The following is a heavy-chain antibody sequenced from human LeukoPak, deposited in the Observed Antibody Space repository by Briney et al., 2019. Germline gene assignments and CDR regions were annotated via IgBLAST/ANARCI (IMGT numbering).Heavy chain of an antibody. CDR1: GYTFTAYY. J-gene: IGHJ4*02. CDR2: INPINHNSDDI. Sequence: ASVRVSCKTSGYTFTAYYMHWVRQAPGQGLEWMGWINPINHNSDDIHYAQKFRGRVTMTRDTSISTAYVELSSLRADDTAVYYCARGGYSSSLYDYWGQGTLVTVSS. V-gene: IGHV1-2*02. D-gene: IGHD6-13*01. CDR3: ARGGYSSSLYDY.